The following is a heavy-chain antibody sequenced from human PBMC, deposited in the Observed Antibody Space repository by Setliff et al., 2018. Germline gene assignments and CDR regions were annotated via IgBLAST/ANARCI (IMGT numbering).Heavy chain of an antibody. CDR2: ISAYNGNT. CDR3: ARDPPTYYYDSSGYGDAFDI. V-gene: IGHV1-18*01. J-gene: IGHJ3*02. Sequence: ASVKVSCKASGYTFTSYGISWVRQAPGQGLEWMGWISAYNGNTNYAQKLQGRVTMTTDTSTSTAFMELRSLRSDDTAVYYCARDPPTYYYDSSGYGDAFDIWGQGTMVTVS. CDR1: GYTFTSYG. D-gene: IGHD3-22*01.